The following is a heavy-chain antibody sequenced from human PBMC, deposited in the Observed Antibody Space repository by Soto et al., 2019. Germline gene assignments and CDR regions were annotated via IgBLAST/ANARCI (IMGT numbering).Heavy chain of an antibody. V-gene: IGHV3-15*01. Sequence: EVQLVESGGGLVKPGGSLRLSCAASGFTFTNAWMTWVRQAPGKGLEWVGRIRSKTDGGTADFAAPVKGRFTISRDDSKNTLYLEMSCLKTEDTAVYHCTTMGYCSGPSCYSVLDSWGQGTLVTVSS. CDR2: IRSKTDGGTA. J-gene: IGHJ4*02. D-gene: IGHD2-15*01. CDR1: GFTFTNAW. CDR3: TTMGYCSGPSCYSVLDS.